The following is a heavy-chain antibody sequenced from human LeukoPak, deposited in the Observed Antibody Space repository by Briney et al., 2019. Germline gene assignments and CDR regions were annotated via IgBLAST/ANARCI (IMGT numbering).Heavy chain of an antibody. CDR3: VRERAGFDS. Sequence: GGSLRLSCAASGFTFSSYSMNWVRQAPGKGLEWVSYISSSSSTIYYADSVKGRFTISRDNAKNSLYLQMNSLRAEDTAMYYCVRERAGFDSWGQGTLVTVSS. CDR2: ISSSSSTI. V-gene: IGHV3-48*04. CDR1: GFTFSSYS. J-gene: IGHJ4*02.